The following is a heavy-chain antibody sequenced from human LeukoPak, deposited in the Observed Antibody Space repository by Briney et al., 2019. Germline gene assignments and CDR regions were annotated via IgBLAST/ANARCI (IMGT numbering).Heavy chain of an antibody. CDR2: ISGSGGTT. D-gene: IGHD5-24*01. CDR1: GFTFTSYT. CDR3: AKSNGVDRNGYNSDYFDY. J-gene: IGHJ4*02. Sequence: GGSLRLSCAASGFTFTSYTMSWVRQAPGKGLEWVSAISGSGGTTYYADSVKGRFTISRDNSKNMLYLQMNSLRAEDTAVYYCAKSNGVDRNGYNSDYFDYWGQGTLVTVSS. V-gene: IGHV3-23*01.